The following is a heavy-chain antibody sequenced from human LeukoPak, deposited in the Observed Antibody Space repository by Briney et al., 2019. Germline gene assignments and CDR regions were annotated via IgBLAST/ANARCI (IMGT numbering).Heavy chain of an antibody. CDR2: INAGNGNT. V-gene: IGHV1-3*01. J-gene: IGHJ4*02. D-gene: IGHD3-10*01. CDR1: GCTFTSYA. Sequence: ASVKVSCKASGCTFTSYAMHWVRQAPGQRLEWMGWINAGNGNTKYSQKFQGRVTITRDTSASTAYMELGSLRSEDTAVYYCARPYGSGSWYFDYWGQGTLVTVSS. CDR3: ARPYGSGSWYFDY.